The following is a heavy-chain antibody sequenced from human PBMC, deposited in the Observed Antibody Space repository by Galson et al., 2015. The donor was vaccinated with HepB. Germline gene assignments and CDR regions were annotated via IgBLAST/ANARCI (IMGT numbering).Heavy chain of an antibody. CDR1: GFSFNKFG. CDR2: VSSGSSAI. CDR3: AGQDDYGDYHFHY. J-gene: IGHJ4*02. V-gene: IGHV3-48*01. Sequence: SLRLSCAASGFSFNKFGMNWVRQAPGKGLEWISYVSSGSSAIYYADSVKGRFTISRDNANNSLYLQMNNLRVDDTAVYYCAGQDDYGDYHFHYWGQGTLVTVSS. D-gene: IGHD4-17*01.